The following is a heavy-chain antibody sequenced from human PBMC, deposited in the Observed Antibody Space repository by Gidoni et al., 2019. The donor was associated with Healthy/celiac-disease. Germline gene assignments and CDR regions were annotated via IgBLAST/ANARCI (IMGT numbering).Heavy chain of an antibody. V-gene: IGHV4-59*01. CDR2: IYYSGST. D-gene: IGHD5-12*01. CDR1: GGSISSYY. CDR3: ARGVDGYTQDY. Sequence: QVKLQESGPGLVKPSETLSLTCTVSGGSISSYYWSWIRQPPGKGLEWIGYIYYSGSTNYNPSLKSRVTISVDTSKNQFSLKLSSVTAADTAVYYCARGVDGYTQDYWGQGTLVTVSS. J-gene: IGHJ4*02.